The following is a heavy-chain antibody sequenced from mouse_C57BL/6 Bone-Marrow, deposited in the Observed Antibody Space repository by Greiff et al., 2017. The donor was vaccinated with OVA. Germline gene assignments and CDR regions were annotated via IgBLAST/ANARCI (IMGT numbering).Heavy chain of an antibody. CDR2: IDPSDSYT. Sequence: QVQLQQPGAELVKPGASVKLSCKASGYTFTSYWMQWVKQRPGQGLEWIGEIDPSDSYTNYNQKFKGKATLTVDTSSSTAYMQLSSLTSEDSAVYYCAKYDYDVDYWGQGTTLTVSS. CDR1: GYTFTSYW. V-gene: IGHV1-50*01. CDR3: AKYDYDVDY. D-gene: IGHD2-4*01. J-gene: IGHJ2*01.